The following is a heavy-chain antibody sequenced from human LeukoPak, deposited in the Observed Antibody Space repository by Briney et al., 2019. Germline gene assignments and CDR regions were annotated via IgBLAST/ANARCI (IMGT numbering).Heavy chain of an antibody. CDR1: RFTFSDAW. V-gene: IGHV3-15*01. CDR3: AKVDYGDYGSYPVFLDY. J-gene: IGHJ4*02. CDR2: IKSKTDGGTT. D-gene: IGHD4-17*01. Sequence: PGGSLRLSCAASRFTFSDAWMSWVRQAPGKGLEWVGRIKSKTDGGTTDYAAPVKGRFIISRDDSKNMLYLQMNSLRAEDTAVYYCAKVDYGDYGSYPVFLDYWGQGTLVTVSS.